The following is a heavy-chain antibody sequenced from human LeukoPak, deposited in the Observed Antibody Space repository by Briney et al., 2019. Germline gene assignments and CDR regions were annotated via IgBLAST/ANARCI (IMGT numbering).Heavy chain of an antibody. CDR2: IYYSGST. V-gene: IGHV4-39*01. CDR3: ASPSKKARLAFDI. J-gene: IGHJ3*02. CDR1: GGSISSSSYY. Sequence: SETLSLTCTVSGGSISSSSYYWGWIRQPPGKGLEWIGSIYYSGSTYYNPSLKSRVTISVDTSKNQFSLKLSSATAADTAVYYCASPSKKARLAFDIWGQGTMVTVSS. D-gene: IGHD2/OR15-2a*01.